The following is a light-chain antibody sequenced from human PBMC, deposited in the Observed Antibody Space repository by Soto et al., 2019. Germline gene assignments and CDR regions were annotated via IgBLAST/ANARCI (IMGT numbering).Light chain of an antibody. V-gene: IGKV3-20*01. CDR3: QPYGSSFT. J-gene: IGKJ3*01. CDR1: QSVSSSY. CDR2: GAS. Sequence: EIVLTQSPGTLSLSPGERATLSCRASQSVSSSYLAWYQQKPGQAPRLLIYGASSRATGIPDRFSGSGSGTDFTLTISRLEPEAFAVYYCQPYGSSFTFGRGTKVDI.